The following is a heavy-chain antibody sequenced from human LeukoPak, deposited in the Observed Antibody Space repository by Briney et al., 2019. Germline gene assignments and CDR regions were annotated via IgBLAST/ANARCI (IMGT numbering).Heavy chain of an antibody. V-gene: IGHV3-33*01. D-gene: IGHD6-13*01. CDR1: GFTFSSYG. CDR3: ARDSIAAAGIDY. CDR2: IWYDGSNK. J-gene: IGHJ4*02. Sequence: GGSLRLSCAASGFTFSSYGMHWVRQASGKGLEWVAVIWYDGSNKYYADSVKGRFTISRDNSKNTLYLQMNSLRAEDTAVYYCARDSIAAAGIDYWGQGTLVTVSS.